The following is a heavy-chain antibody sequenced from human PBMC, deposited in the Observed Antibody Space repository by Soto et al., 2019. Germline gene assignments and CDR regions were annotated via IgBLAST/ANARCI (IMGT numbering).Heavy chain of an antibody. CDR3: AKVSNAYCGGDCYFDY. CDR1: GFTFSSYA. Sequence: GGSLRLSCAASGFTFSSYAMSWVRQAPGKGLEWVSAISGSGGSTYYADSVKGRFTISRDNSKNTLYLQMNSLRAEDTDVYYCAKVSNAYCGGDCYFDYWGQGTLVTVSS. V-gene: IGHV3-23*01. CDR2: ISGSGGST. D-gene: IGHD2-21*02. J-gene: IGHJ4*02.